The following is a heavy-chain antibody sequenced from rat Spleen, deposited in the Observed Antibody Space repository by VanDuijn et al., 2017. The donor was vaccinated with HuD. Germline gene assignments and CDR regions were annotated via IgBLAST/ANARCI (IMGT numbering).Heavy chain of an antibody. Sequence: QVQLKESGPGLVQPSQTLSLSCTVSGFSLTSNGVSWVRQTPGKGLEWMGFIRNGGSTEYNSEFKSRLSISRDTSKNQVFLKMNSLKTEDTGVYYCGRDYNNYVGGVMDVWGQGASVTVSS. CDR1: GFSLTSNG. CDR2: IRNGGST. D-gene: IGHD1-10*01. J-gene: IGHJ4*01. V-gene: IGHV2-65*01. CDR3: GRDYNNYVGGVMDV.